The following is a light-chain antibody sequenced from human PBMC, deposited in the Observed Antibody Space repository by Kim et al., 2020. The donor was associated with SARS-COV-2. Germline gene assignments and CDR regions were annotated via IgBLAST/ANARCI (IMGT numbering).Light chain of an antibody. CDR3: HQYGSSSVT. J-gene: IGKJ4*01. V-gene: IGKV3-20*01. Sequence: LALGERATLYCRASQSVSSYLAWYQQKSGQAPRLLIYDTSNRATGIPDRFSGSGSGTDFTLTISRLEPEDFAVYYCHQYGSSSVTFGGGTKVDIK. CDR1: QSVSSY. CDR2: DTS.